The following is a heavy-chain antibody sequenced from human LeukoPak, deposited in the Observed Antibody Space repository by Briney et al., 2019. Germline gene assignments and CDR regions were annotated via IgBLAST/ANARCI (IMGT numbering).Heavy chain of an antibody. CDR3: ARVSRSLWYRELGVDY. CDR2: ISYDGSNK. CDR1: GFTFSSYA. D-gene: IGHD3-10*01. Sequence: PGGSLRLSCAASGFTFSSYAMHWVRQAPGKGLEWVAVISYDGSNKYYADSVKGRFTISRDNSKNTLYLQMDSLRAEDTAVYYRARVSRSLWYRELGVDYWGQGTLVTVSS. J-gene: IGHJ4*02. V-gene: IGHV3-30*04.